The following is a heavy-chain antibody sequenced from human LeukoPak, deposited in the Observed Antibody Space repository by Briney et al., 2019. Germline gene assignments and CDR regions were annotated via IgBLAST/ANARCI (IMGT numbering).Heavy chain of an antibody. CDR3: ARGSVRGEFDP. CDR1: GYSISSGYY. J-gene: IGHJ5*02. D-gene: IGHD3-10*01. CDR2: IYHSGST. V-gene: IGHV4-38-2*02. Sequence: SETLSLTCTVSGYSISSGYYWGWIRQPPGKGLEWIGSIYHSGSTYYNPSLKSRVTMSVDTSKNQFSLKLSSVTAADTAVYSCARGSVRGEFDPWGQGTLVTVSS.